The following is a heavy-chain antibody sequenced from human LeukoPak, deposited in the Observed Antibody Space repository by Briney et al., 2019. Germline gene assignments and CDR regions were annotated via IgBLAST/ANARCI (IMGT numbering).Heavy chain of an antibody. D-gene: IGHD3-22*01. CDR2: ISSSGSTI. CDR3: VRDIFYFYDSSGNGLDY. Sequence: PGGSLRLSCAASGFTFSDYYMSWIRQAPGKGLEWVSYISSSGSTIYYADSVKGRFTISRDNAKNSLFLQLNSLRAEDTAVYYCVRDIFYFYDSSGNGLDYWGQGTLLTVSS. V-gene: IGHV3-11*04. J-gene: IGHJ4*02. CDR1: GFTFSDYY.